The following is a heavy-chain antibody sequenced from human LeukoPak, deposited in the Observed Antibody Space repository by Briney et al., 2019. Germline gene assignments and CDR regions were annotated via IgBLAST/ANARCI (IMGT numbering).Heavy chain of an antibody. J-gene: IGHJ3*02. CDR1: GGSISSYY. CDR3: AGEDSSGWYFPDAFDI. Sequence: SETLSLTCTVSGGSISSYYWSWIRQPAGKGLEWIGRIYTSGSTNYNPSLKSRVTMSVDTSKNQFSLKLSSVTAADTAVYYCAGEDSSGWYFPDAFDIWGQGTMVTVSS. V-gene: IGHV4-4*07. D-gene: IGHD6-19*01. CDR2: IYTSGST.